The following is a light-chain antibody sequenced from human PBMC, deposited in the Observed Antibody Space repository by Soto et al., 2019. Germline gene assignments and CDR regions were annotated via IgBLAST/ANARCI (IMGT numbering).Light chain of an antibody. CDR1: QILLHITGETF. J-gene: IGKJ5*01. CDR3: MQSTQLPPT. V-gene: IGKV2D-29*02. CDR2: EVS. Sequence: DTVMTQYPLSLPFTQGHPASXXXXXXQILLHITGETFLFWYLQKPGQSPQLLIYEVSTRVSGVPDRFSGSGSGTDFTLEISRVETDDVGIYYCMQSTQLPPTFGQGRRLEIK.